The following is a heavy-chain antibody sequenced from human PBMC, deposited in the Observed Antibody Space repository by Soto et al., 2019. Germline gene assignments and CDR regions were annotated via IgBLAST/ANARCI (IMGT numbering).Heavy chain of an antibody. D-gene: IGHD2-21*02. CDR2: ISGGGEKT. Sequence: EVQLLESGGGLVQPGGSLRLSCAASGFTFKSWAMSWVRQAPGKGLEWVSGISGGGEKTYYADSVKGRFTISRDNSKNTVSLQINSLRVEDTALYYCAKCDCGSDWGVYHCDHWGQGSQVAVSS. V-gene: IGHV3-23*01. J-gene: IGHJ5*02. CDR1: GFTFKSWA. CDR3: AKCDCGSDWGVYHCDH.